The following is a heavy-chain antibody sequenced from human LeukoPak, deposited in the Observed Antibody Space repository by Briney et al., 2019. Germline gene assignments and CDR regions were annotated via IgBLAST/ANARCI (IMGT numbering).Heavy chain of an antibody. J-gene: IGHJ4*02. Sequence: GGSLGLSCAASGFTFRTYVMRWVRQAPGKGLEFVAAINDSGDRTYYADSVKGRFIISRDNSKNTLYLQMGDLRADDIALYYCAWIAAVSIWGQGTLVTVSS. CDR3: AWIAAVSI. CDR2: INDSGDRT. D-gene: IGHD6-6*01. CDR1: GFTFRTYV. V-gene: IGHV3-23*01.